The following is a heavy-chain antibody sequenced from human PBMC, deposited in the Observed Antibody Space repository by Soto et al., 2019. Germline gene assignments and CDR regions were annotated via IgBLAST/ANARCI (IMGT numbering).Heavy chain of an antibody. D-gene: IGHD4-17*01. Sequence: GESLKISCKASGYSFTSYWIGWVRQMPGKGLEWMGIIYPGDSEIRYRPSFQGQVTISADKSISTAYLEWSSLEASDTAMYYCARHSEDTVTPDFWGQGTLVTV. J-gene: IGHJ4*02. V-gene: IGHV5-51*01. CDR2: IYPGDSEI. CDR3: ARHSEDTVTPDF. CDR1: GYSFTSYW.